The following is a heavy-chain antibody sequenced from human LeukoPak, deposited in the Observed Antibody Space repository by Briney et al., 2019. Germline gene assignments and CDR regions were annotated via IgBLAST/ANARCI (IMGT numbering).Heavy chain of an antibody. CDR2: IYSGGAT. V-gene: IGHV3-53*01. Sequence: GGSLRLSCAVSEFSVSSNYMNWVRQDPGEGLEWVSVIYSGGATYYADSVRGRFTISRDNSKNMVSLQMTSLGAEDTAVYYCARGRFSGPDDYWGQGTLVTVSS. CDR1: EFSVSSNY. D-gene: IGHD6-19*01. CDR3: ARGRFSGPDDY. J-gene: IGHJ4*02.